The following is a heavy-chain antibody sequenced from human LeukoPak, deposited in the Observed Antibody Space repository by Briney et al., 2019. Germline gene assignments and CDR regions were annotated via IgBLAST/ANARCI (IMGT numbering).Heavy chain of an antibody. D-gene: IGHD3-3*01. CDR2: VDPEDGET. V-gene: IGHV1-69-2*01. J-gene: IGHJ4*02. Sequence: ASVKVSCKVSGYTFTDYYMHWVQQAPGKGLEWMGLVDPEDGETIYAEKFQGRVTITADTSTDTAYMELSSLRSEDMAVYYCATDHTIFGVVITNMDDYWGQGTLVTVSS. CDR1: GYTFTDYY. CDR3: ATDHTIFGVVITNMDDY.